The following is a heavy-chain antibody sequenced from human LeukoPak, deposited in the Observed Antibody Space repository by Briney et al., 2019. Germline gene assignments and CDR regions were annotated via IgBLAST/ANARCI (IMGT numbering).Heavy chain of an antibody. J-gene: IGHJ4*02. CDR1: GGTFSSYA. CDR3: ARPGGYGNFDY. Sequence: GASVKVSCKASGGTFSSYAISWVRQAPGQGLEWMGGIIPIFGTANYAQKFQGRVTITADESTSTAYMELSSLRYEDTAVYYCARPGGYGNFDYWGQGTLVTVSS. D-gene: IGHD5-18*01. CDR2: IIPIFGTA. V-gene: IGHV1-69*13.